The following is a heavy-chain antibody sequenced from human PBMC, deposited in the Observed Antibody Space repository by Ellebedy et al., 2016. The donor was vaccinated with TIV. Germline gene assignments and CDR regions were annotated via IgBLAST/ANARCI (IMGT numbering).Heavy chain of an antibody. V-gene: IGHV1-2*02. CDR2: IDPNSGGT. D-gene: IGHD3-10*01. Sequence: AASVKVSCKASGYTFTGYRLDWVRQAPGQGLAWMGWIDPNSGGTHYPQKFQGRVTMTRDTSISTAYMELNSLTSDDTAVYYCARDYVGSYEYWGQGTLVAVSS. CDR1: GYTFTGYR. J-gene: IGHJ4*02. CDR3: ARDYVGSYEY.